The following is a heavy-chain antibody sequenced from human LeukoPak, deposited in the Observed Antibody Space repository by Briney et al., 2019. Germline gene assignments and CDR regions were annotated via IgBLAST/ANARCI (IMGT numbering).Heavy chain of an antibody. D-gene: IGHD5-24*01. CDR3: SRDSGEYSDGYRGFYYFDY. CDR1: GGSITTNY. V-gene: IGHV4-4*07. Sequence: SETLSLTCTVSGGSITTNYGSWIRQPAGKGLEGIGRIYTSGSTNYNPSLKSRVTMSVDTSKTQFSLKLSSVTAADTAVYYCSRDSGEYSDGYRGFYYFDYWGQGTLVTVSS. J-gene: IGHJ4*02. CDR2: IYTSGST.